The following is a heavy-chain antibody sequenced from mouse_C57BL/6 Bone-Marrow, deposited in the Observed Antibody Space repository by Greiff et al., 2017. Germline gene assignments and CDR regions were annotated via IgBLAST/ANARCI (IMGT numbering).Heavy chain of an antibody. D-gene: IGHD2-1*01. V-gene: IGHV1-81*01. Sequence: QVQLKQSGAELARPGASVKLSCKASGYTFTSYGISWVKQRTGQGLEWIGEIYPRSGNTYYNAKFKGKATLTADKSSSTAYMELRSLTSEDSAVYFCARPPHYGNYPWFAYWGQGTLVTVSA. CDR2: IYPRSGNT. CDR1: GYTFTSYG. CDR3: ARPPHYGNYPWFAY. J-gene: IGHJ3*01.